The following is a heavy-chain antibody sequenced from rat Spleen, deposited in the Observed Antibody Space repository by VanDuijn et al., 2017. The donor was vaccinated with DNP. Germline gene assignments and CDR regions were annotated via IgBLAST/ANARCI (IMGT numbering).Heavy chain of an antibody. Sequence: EVQLVESGGGFVQPGRSLRLSCAASGFTFSAYNMAWVRQAPKKALEWVATITFDGSRTYYRDSVKGRFTISRANSKSTLYLQMDSLRSEDTATYYCARHYGSYWGQGVMVTVSS. D-gene: IGHD1-3*01. CDR1: GFTFSAYN. CDR3: ARHYGSY. CDR2: ITFDGSRT. J-gene: IGHJ2*01. V-gene: IGHV5S10*01.